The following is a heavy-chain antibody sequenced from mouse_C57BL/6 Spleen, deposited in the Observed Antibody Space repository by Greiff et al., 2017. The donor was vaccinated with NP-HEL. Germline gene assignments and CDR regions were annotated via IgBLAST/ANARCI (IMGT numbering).Heavy chain of an antibody. CDR2: IYPGDGDT. CDR1: GYAFSSSW. J-gene: IGHJ1*03. D-gene: IGHD1-1*01. Sequence: VQLQQSGPELVKPGASVKISCKASGYAFSSSWMNWVKQRPGKGLEWIGRIYPGDGDTNYNGKFKGKATLTADKSSSTAYMQLSSLTSEDSAVYFCARSTVVATGDVWGTGTTVTVSS. V-gene: IGHV1-82*01. CDR3: ARSTVVATGDV.